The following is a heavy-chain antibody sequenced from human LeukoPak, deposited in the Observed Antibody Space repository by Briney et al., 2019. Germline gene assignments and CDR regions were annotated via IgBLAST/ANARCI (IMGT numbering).Heavy chain of an antibody. CDR1: GYTFTSYY. Sequence: ASVKVSCKASGYTFTSYYMHWARQAPGQGLEWMGIINPSGGSTSYAQKFQGRVTMTRDTSTSTVYMELSSLRSEDTAVYYCARDGSQAGLGWWGQGTLVTVSS. V-gene: IGHV1-46*01. CDR3: ARDGSQAGLGW. J-gene: IGHJ4*02. D-gene: IGHD6-19*01. CDR2: INPSGGST.